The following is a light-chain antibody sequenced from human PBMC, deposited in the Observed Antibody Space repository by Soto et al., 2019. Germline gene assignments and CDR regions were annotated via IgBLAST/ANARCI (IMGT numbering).Light chain of an antibody. V-gene: IGLV2-23*03. CDR3: WSNTGDSTVL. CDR1: INDVGSYNY. Sequence: QSVLTQPASVSGSPGQSITISCTGTINDVGSYNYVSWYQQHPGKAPKLMIYEGTKRPSGVSDRFSASKSGNTASLTISGLQAEDEADYYCWSNTGDSTVLFGGGTKLTVL. J-gene: IGLJ2*01. CDR2: EGT.